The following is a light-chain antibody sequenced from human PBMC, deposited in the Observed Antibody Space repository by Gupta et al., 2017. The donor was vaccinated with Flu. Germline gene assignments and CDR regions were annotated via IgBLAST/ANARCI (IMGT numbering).Light chain of an antibody. Sequence: QSALTQPASVSRSPGQSITISCPGTSSDVGGYNYVSWYQQHPGKAPKLMIFEVTGRPSGVSNRLSGAKAGNTASLTISGLQAEDEADYFCAAYTTTSTWVFGGGTKLTVL. V-gene: IGLV2-14*01. CDR2: EVT. CDR3: AAYTTTSTWV. CDR1: SSDVGGYNY. J-gene: IGLJ3*02.